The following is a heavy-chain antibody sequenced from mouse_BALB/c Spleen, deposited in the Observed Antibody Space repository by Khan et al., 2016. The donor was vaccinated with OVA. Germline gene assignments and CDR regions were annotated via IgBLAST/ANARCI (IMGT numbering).Heavy chain of an antibody. J-gene: IGHJ2*01. CDR1: GFTFSSYG. CDR2: ISGDSSTI. CDR3: ATSYFDGYYFDY. V-gene: IGHV5-17*02. Sequence: DVHLVESGGGLVQPGGSRKLSCTASGFTFSSYGMHWVRQAPEKGLEWVAYISGDSSTIYYADTVKGRFTISRDNPKNTLFLQMTSLMSEDTARYYCATSYFDGYYFDYWGPGTTLTVSS. D-gene: IGHD1-1*01.